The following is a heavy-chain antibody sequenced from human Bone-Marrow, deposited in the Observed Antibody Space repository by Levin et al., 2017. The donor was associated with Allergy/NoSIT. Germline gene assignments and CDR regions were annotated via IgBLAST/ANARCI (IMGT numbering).Heavy chain of an antibody. D-gene: IGHD3/OR15-3a*01. CDR3: AREYYGLWTGYYYDH. J-gene: IGHJ4*02. CDR1: GFAFSTYW. CDR2: ISSDGTKT. V-gene: IGHV3-74*01. Sequence: TGGSLRLSCTASGFAFSTYWMHWVRQVPGKGLAWVSRISSDGTKTDYVGSVRGRFTISRDNAKNTLYLQMASLRAEDTAVYYCAREYYGLWTGYYYDHWGPGSLVTVSS.